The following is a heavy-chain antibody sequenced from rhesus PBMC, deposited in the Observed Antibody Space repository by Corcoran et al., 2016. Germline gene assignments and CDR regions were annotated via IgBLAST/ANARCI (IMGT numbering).Heavy chain of an antibody. V-gene: IGHV4-106*01. D-gene: IGHD3-16*01. CDR2: IYGSGGCA. J-gene: IGHJ2*01. CDR3: ARGYYSGSYYDRYFDL. Sequence: QVQLQESGPGLVKPSETLSLTCAVSGGSISDDYYWSWIRQPPGKGLEWIGYIYGSGGCANYNPSLKNRVTISIDTSKNQFSLKLSSVTAADTAVYYCARGYYSGSYYDRYFDLWGPGTPITISS. CDR1: GGSISDDYY.